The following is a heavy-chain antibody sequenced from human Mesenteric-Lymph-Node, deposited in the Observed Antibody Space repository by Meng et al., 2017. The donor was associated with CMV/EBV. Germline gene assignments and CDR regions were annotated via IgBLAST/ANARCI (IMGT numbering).Heavy chain of an antibody. D-gene: IGHD4-11*01. CDR2: ISAYNGNT. CDR3: ARDHPLTTVPDY. J-gene: IGHJ4*02. V-gene: IGHV1-18*01. Sequence: CTPSGYTCPGYGISWVRQAPGQGLEWMGWISAYNGNTNYAQKLQGRVTMTTDTFTSTAYMEQRSLRADDTAVYYCARDHPLTTVPDYWGQGTLVTVSS. CDR1: GYTCPGYG.